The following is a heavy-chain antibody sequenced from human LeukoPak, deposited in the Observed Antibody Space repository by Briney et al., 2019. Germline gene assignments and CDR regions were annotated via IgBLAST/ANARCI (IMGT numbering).Heavy chain of an antibody. Sequence: SETLSLTCTVSGGSISSSSYSWGWIRQPPGKGLDWIGSIYYSGSTYYNPSLNSRVTISVDTSKNQFSLKLSSVTAADTSVYYCDRGEVRAGLLDYWGQGTLVTVSS. CDR3: DRGEVRAGLLDY. CDR1: GGSISSSSYS. CDR2: IYYSGST. V-gene: IGHV4-39*01. J-gene: IGHJ4*02. D-gene: IGHD1-26*01.